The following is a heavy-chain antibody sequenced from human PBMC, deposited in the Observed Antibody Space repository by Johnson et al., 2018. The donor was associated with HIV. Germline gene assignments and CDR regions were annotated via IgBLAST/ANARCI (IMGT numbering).Heavy chain of an antibody. CDR3: ARAELDGYDEGAFDI. J-gene: IGHJ3*02. V-gene: IGHV3-13*01. CDR1: GFTFSSYD. CDR2: IGTAGDT. D-gene: IGHD5-12*01. Sequence: VQLVESGGGVVQPGRSLRLSCAASGFTFSSYDMHWVRQATGKGLEWVSAIGTAGDTYYPGSVKGRFTISRENAKNSLYLQMNSLRAGDTAVYYCARAELDGYDEGAFDIWGQGTMVSVSS.